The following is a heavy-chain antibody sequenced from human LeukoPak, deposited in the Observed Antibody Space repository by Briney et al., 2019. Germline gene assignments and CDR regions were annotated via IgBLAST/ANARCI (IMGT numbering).Heavy chain of an antibody. J-gene: IGHJ4*02. CDR3: ARDGVVGSGYTFDY. Sequence: GGSLRLSCAASGFTVSKSYMSWIRQAPGKGLEWVSYISSSGSTIYYADSVKGRFTISRDNAKNSLYLQMNSLRAEDTAVYYCARDGVVGSGYTFDYWGQGTLVTVSS. D-gene: IGHD3-22*01. CDR1: GFTVSKSY. CDR2: ISSSGSTI. V-gene: IGHV3-11*01.